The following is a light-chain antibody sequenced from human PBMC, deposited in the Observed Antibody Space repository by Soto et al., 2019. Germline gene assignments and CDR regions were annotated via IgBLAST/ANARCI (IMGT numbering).Light chain of an antibody. Sequence: QSVLTQPPSASGTPGQRVTISCSGSSSNIGSNTVNWYQQLPGTAPKLLIYNNNQRPSGVPDRFSGYKSGTSASLAISGLQSEDEADYYCAAWDDSLSGPVFGGGTQLTVL. V-gene: IGLV1-44*01. CDR1: SSNIGSNT. CDR2: NNN. J-gene: IGLJ2*01. CDR3: AAWDDSLSGPV.